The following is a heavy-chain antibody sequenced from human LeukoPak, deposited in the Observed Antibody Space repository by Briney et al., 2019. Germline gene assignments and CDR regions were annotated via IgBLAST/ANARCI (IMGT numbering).Heavy chain of an antibody. J-gene: IGHJ6*03. V-gene: IGHV1-2*02. CDR1: GYTFTDYF. D-gene: IGHD1-1*01. Sequence: ASVKVSCKASGYTFTDYFVHWVRQAPGQGLEWMGWINPNTGGTNYAQKFQGRVTMTRDTSISTAYMDLSSLGSDDTALYYCARGGIPHYYYYMDVWGKGTTVTVSS. CDR2: INPNTGGT. CDR3: ARGGIPHYYYYMDV.